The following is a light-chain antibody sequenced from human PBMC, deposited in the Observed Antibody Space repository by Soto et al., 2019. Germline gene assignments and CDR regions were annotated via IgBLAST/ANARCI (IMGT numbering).Light chain of an antibody. CDR1: QSVNTN. V-gene: IGKV3-15*01. J-gene: IGKJ2*01. Sequence: EMEMTQSPATLSVSPGERATLSYRASQSVNTNLAWYQQKPGRAPRLLVYGASTRATGIPARFSGSGSGTEFTLTISSLQSEDFAVYYCQQYNNWPRTFGQGTKLEIK. CDR2: GAS. CDR3: QQYNNWPRT.